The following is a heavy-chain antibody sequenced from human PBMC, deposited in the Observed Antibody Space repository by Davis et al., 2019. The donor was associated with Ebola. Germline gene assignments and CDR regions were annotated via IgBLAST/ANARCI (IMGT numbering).Heavy chain of an antibody. D-gene: IGHD1-26*01. Sequence: ESLKISCPLSGGSISTYFWSWIRQPPGKGLEWIGYIYYSGSTNYNPSLKSRVTISVDTSKNQFSLKLSSVTAADTAVYYCASLPIVGATDWGQGTLVTVSS. J-gene: IGHJ4*02. V-gene: IGHV4-59*01. CDR3: ASLPIVGATD. CDR1: GGSISTYF. CDR2: IYYSGST.